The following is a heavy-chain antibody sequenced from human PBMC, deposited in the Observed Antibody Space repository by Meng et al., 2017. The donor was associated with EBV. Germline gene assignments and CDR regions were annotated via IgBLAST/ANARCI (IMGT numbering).Heavy chain of an antibody. CDR3: ASESGRGYTPDY. D-gene: IGHD3-10*01. CDR1: GGPFRTYA. CDR2: FLPTLGAP. Sequence: VPVVPSASQVEKPVSSVKVSCKTSGGPFRTYAIRWVRPAPGQGLEWLVGFLPTLGAPNYAQKFHGRVPITADASTSPPYMDLSSLRSEDTAVYYCASESGRGYTPDYWGQGTLVTVSS. V-gene: IGHV1-69*01. J-gene: IGHJ4*02.